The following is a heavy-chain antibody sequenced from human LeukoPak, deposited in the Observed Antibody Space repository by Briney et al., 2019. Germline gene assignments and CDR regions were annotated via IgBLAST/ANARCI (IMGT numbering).Heavy chain of an antibody. V-gene: IGHV3-23*01. Sequence: GGSLRLSCVASGFTFNKYAVGWVRQAPGKGLEWVSGISGSGVSIYYTDSVKGRFTISRDNSKSTVYLQMNSLRAEDTAIYYCAKAQRPPILYYFDYWGQGTLVTVSS. CDR1: GFTFNKYA. D-gene: IGHD6-25*01. J-gene: IGHJ4*02. CDR3: AKAQRPPILYYFDY. CDR2: ISGSGVSI.